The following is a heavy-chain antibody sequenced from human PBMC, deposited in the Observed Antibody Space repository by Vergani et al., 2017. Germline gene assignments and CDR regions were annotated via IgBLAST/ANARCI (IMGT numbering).Heavy chain of an antibody. D-gene: IGHD3-9*01. J-gene: IGHJ4*02. CDR2: IRYDGSNK. CDR3: AKDLDDILTGPFDY. CDR1: GFTFSSYG. V-gene: IGHV3-30*02. Sequence: QVQLVESGGGVVQPGGSLRLSCAASGFTFSSYGMHWVRQAPGKGLEWVAFIRYDGSNKYYADSVKGRFTIPRDNSKNTLYLQMNSLRAEDTAVYYCAKDLDDILTGPFDYWGQGTLVTVSS.